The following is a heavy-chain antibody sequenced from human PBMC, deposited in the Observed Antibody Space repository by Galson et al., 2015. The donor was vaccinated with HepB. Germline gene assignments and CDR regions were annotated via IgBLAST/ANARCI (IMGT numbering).Heavy chain of an antibody. CDR1: GFSFNSYG. V-gene: IGHV3-30*18. CDR3: AKDRMPKLRFLQYLLIDY. CDR2: TSYDGSDK. J-gene: IGHJ4*02. Sequence: LRLSCAASGFSFNSYGMHWVRQAPGKGLEWVAVTSYDGSDKFYADSVKGRFTISRDNSKDTLFLHMSSLRPEDTAIYYCAKDRMPKLRFLQYLLIDYWGQGTLVPVSS. D-gene: IGHD3-3*01.